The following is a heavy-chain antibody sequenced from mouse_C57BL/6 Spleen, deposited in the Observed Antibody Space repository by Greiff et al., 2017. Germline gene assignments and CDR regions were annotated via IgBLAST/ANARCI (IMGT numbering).Heavy chain of an antibody. D-gene: IGHD2-1*01. CDR2: IYPGDGDT. J-gene: IGHJ2*01. CDR1: GYAFSSYW. V-gene: IGHV1-80*01. Sequence: QVQLKESGAELVKPGASVKISCKASGYAFSSYWMNWVKQRPGKGLEWIGQIYPGDGDTNYNGKFKGKATLTADKSSSTAYMQLSSLTSEDSAVYFCARRRDGNYVTLHYFDDWGQGTTLTVSS. CDR3: ARRRDGNYVTLHYFDD.